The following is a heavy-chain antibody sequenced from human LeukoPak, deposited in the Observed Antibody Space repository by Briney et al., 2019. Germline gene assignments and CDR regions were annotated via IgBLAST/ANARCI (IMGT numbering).Heavy chain of an antibody. J-gene: IGHJ6*03. CDR2: ISAYNGNT. CDR3: ARQYSSSWSYYYYYMDV. Sequence: ASVKVSCKASGYTFTSYGISWVRQAPGQGLEWMGWISAYNGNTNYAQKLQGRVTMTTDTSTSTAYMELRSLRSDDTAVYYCARQYSSSWSYYYYYMDVWGKGTTVTVSS. D-gene: IGHD6-13*01. V-gene: IGHV1-18*01. CDR1: GYTFTSYG.